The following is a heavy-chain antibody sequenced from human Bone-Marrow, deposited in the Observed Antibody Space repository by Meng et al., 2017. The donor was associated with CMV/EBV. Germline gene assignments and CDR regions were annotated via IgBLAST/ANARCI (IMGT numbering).Heavy chain of an antibody. V-gene: IGHV3-30*04. Sequence: GESLKISCAASGFTFSSYALQWVRQAPGKGLEWVAVISYDGSNKYYADSVKGRFTISRDNSKNTLYLQMNSLRAEDKAVYYCARDETGYDFWSGYYMRYYYGMDVWGQGTTVTVSS. CDR3: ARDETGYDFWSGYYMRYYYGMDV. D-gene: IGHD3-3*01. CDR2: ISYDGSNK. J-gene: IGHJ6*02. CDR1: GFTFSSYA.